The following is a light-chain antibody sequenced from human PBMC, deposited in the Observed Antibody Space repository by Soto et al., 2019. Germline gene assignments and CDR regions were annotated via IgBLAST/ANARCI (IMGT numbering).Light chain of an antibody. CDR2: GSS. Sequence: EIVLIQSPCTLSLSPGERATLSCRASQTLRRTYIAWYQQKLGQAPRLLIYGSSNRATGIPDRFSGTGSGTDFTLTISRLEPEDFAVYFCQQYGGSPTTFGQGTRLEIK. V-gene: IGKV3-20*01. CDR3: QQYGGSPTT. J-gene: IGKJ5*01. CDR1: QTLRRTY.